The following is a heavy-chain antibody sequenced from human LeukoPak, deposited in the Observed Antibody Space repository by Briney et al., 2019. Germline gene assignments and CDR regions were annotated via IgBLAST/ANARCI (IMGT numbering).Heavy chain of an antibody. V-gene: IGHV4-34*01. CDR1: GGSFSGYY. CDR2: INHSGST. D-gene: IGHD3-16*01. J-gene: IGHJ4*02. CDR3: ARGRYDYIWGSYREPLFDY. Sequence: PSETLSLTCAVYGGSFSGYYWSRIRQPPGKGLERIGEINHSGSTNYNPSLKSRVTISVDTSKNQFSLKLSSVTAADTAVYYCARGRYDYIWGSYREPLFDYWGQGTLVTVSS.